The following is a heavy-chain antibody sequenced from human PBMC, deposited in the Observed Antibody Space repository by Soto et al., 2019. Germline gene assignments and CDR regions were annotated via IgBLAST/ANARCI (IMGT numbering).Heavy chain of an antibody. J-gene: IGHJ4*02. CDR2: INPGSVTR. CDR1: GLTFTTYN. CDR3: VRAWKGNSYGYFH. Sequence: EVQLVESGGGLVQPGGSLRLSCAVSGLTFTTYNFNWVRQAPGKGLERISFINPGSVTRHYADSVKGRFTISRDNAKNSLYLQMNRLSDADTAVHYWVRAWKGNSYGYFHWCQGTLVTGSS. V-gene: IGHV3-48*02. D-gene: IGHD5-18*01.